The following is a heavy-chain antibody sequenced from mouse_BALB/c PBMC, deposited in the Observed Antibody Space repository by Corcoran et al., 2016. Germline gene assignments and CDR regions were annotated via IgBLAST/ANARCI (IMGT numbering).Heavy chain of an antibody. CDR3: ARRGAVKVTYDAMDY. Sequence: QIQLVQSGPALKKPGETVKISCKASGCTFTNYGMNWVMQAPGKGLKWMGWINTYTGEPTYADDFKGRFAFSLETSASTAYLQINNLKNEDTATYFCARRGAVKVTYDAMDYWGQGTSVTVSS. J-gene: IGHJ4*01. V-gene: IGHV9-3-1*01. D-gene: IGHD2-2*01. CDR1: GCTFTNYG. CDR2: INTYTGEP.